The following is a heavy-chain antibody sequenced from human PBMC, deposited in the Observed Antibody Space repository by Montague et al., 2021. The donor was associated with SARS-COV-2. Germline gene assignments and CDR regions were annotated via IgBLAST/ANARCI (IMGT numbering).Heavy chain of an antibody. Sequence: PALVKPTQTLTLTCTFSGFSLTTSGVGVAWIRQPPGKALEWLALIYWDEDEHYNPALQSRLTITKDTSRNQVVLTMTNMDPVDTGTYYCARSGQPAGNYAPLGDYGLDVWGRGTTVIVSS. V-gene: IGHV2-5*02. CDR2: IYWDEDE. J-gene: IGHJ6*02. CDR3: ARSGQPAGNYAPLGDYGLDV. CDR1: GFSLTTSGVG. D-gene: IGHD1-7*01.